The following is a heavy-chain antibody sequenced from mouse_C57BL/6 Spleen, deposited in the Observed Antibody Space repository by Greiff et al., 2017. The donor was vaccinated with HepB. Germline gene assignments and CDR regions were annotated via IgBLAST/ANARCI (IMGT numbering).Heavy chain of an antibody. CDR2: INPSSGYT. CDR1: GYTFTSYW. CDR3: ARSRGFLTGTPSYYAMDY. Sequence: QVQLKQSGAELAKPGASVKLSCKASGYTFTSYWMHWVKQRPGQGLEWIGYINPSSGYTKYNQKFKDKATLTADKSSSTAYMQLSSLTYEDSAVYYCARSRGFLTGTPSYYAMDYWGQGTSVTVSS. J-gene: IGHJ4*01. D-gene: IGHD4-1*01. V-gene: IGHV1-7*01.